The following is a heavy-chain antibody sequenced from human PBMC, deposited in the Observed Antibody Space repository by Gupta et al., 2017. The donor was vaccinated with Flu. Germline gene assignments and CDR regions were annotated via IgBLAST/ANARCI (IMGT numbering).Heavy chain of an antibody. D-gene: IGHD2-21*02. J-gene: IGHJ5*02. CDR2: IKSNVDGGTT. CDR3: TTANCGGDCAGYNWFDP. Sequence: EGQLVESGGDLVKPGGSLRLPCTASGFTFSSAWMPWFRPAPGRGLEWLGRIKSNVDGGTTDYDPAVKGRFTISRDDSKNTLYLQMNRLNTDDTAVYFCTTANCGGDCAGYNWFDPWGQGTLVTVSS. CDR1: GFTFSSAW. V-gene: IGHV3-15*01.